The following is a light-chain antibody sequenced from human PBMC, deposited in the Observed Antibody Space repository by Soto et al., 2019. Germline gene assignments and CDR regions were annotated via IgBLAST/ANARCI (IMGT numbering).Light chain of an antibody. V-gene: IGLV1-47*01. CDR3: AAWDASLSGWE. J-gene: IGLJ3*02. Sequence: QSVLTQPPSASGTPGQRVTISCSGSSSNIGSNYVYWYQQLPGTAPKLLIYRNNQRPSGVPDRFSGSKPGTSASLAISGLRSEDEADYYCAAWDASLSGWEFGGGTQVTVL. CDR1: SSNIGSNY. CDR2: RNN.